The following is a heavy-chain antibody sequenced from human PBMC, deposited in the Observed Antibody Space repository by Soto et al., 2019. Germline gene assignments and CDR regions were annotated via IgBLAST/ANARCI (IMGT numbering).Heavy chain of an antibody. CDR2: ISGSGGST. J-gene: IGHJ4*02. V-gene: IGHV3-23*01. CDR1: GFTFSSHA. Sequence: PGGSLRLSRAAPGFTFSSHAISWVRQAPGKGLEWVSAISGSGGSTNYADSVKGRFTISRDNSKNTLYLQMNSLRAEDTAVYYCAIRASYYDSSGYFDYWGQGTLVTVSS. D-gene: IGHD3-22*01. CDR3: AIRASYYDSSGYFDY.